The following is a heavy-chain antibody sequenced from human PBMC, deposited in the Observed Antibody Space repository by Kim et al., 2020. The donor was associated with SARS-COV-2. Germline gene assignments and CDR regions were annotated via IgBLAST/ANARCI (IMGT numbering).Heavy chain of an antibody. J-gene: IGHJ6*02. CDR3: ARGGPPAGAPVRSGTRPSYFYPMDV. V-gene: IGHV4-39*07. CDR1: GGSIKYY. Sequence: SETLSLTCSVSGGSIKYYWGWIRQSPGKGLEYIGSVHYSGTSFYNPSLKSRVTISVDTSTNQLSLKVTSMTAADTAVYFCARGGPPAGAPVRSGTRPSYFYPMDVWGQGTTVTVSS. CDR2: VHYSGTS. D-gene: IGHD2-8*02.